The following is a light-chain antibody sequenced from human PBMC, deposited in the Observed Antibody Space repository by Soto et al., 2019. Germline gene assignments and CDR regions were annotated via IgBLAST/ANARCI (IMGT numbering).Light chain of an antibody. J-gene: IGLJ2*01. V-gene: IGLV2-14*01. Sequence: QSALTQPASVSGSPGQSITISCTGTSSDIGGYKYVSWYQQHPGIAPKLMIYEVSNRPSGVSNRFSGSKPGNTASLTISGLQAEDEADYYCCSYTRRSTRVFGGGTQLTVL. CDR3: CSYTRRSTRV. CDR2: EVS. CDR1: SSDIGGYKY.